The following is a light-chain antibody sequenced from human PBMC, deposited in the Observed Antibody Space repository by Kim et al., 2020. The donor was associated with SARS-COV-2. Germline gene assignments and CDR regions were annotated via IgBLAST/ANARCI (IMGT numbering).Light chain of an antibody. V-gene: IGKV3-11*01. J-gene: IGKJ4*01. CDR2: DAS. CDR3: QQLNKWPLT. CDR1: QSVTNA. Sequence: EVVLTQSPATLSLSPGDGATLSCRASQSVTNAVAWYQLKPGQAPRLLIYDASNRATAIPGRFSGSGTGTEFTLTISSLEPEDFAVYICQQLNKWPLTFGGGTKVDIK.